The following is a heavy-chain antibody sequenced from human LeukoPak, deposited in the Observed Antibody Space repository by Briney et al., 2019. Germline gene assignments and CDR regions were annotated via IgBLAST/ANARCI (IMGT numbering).Heavy chain of an antibody. D-gene: IGHD6-19*01. J-gene: IGHJ4*02. V-gene: IGHV1-2*04. Sequence: ASVKVSCKASGYTFTGYYMHWVRQAPGQGLEWMGWIYPNSGGTNYAQKFQGWVTMTRDTSTSTAYMELSRLRSDDTAVYYCARENSSGWSGYFDYWGQGTLVTVSS. CDR1: GYTFTGYY. CDR2: IYPNSGGT. CDR3: ARENSSGWSGYFDY.